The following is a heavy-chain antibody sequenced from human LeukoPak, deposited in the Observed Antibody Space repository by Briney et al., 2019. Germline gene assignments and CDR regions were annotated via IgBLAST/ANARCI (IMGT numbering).Heavy chain of an antibody. V-gene: IGHV1-69*05. D-gene: IGHD4-11*01. CDR1: GGTFRSYA. CDR3: ASSVTQLGDWFDP. CDR2: IIPIFGTA. J-gene: IGHJ5*02. Sequence: SVKVSXKASGGTFRSYAISWVRQAPGQGLEWMGGIIPIFGTANYAQKFQGRVTITTDESTSTAYMELSSLRSEDTAVYYCASSVTQLGDWFDPWGQGTLVTVSS.